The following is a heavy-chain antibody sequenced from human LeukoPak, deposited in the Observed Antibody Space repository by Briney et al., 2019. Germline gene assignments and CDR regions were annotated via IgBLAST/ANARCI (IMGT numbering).Heavy chain of an antibody. Sequence: ASVKVSCKASGYTFTSYGISWVRQAPGQGLEWMGWISAYNGNTNYAQKLQGRVTMTTDTSTSTAYMELRSLRSDDTAVYYCARSIESGKYSGTYCFDYWGQGILVTVSS. CDR1: GYTFTSYG. V-gene: IGHV1-18*01. CDR2: ISAYNGNT. CDR3: ARSIESGKYSGTYCFDY. D-gene: IGHD1-26*01. J-gene: IGHJ4*02.